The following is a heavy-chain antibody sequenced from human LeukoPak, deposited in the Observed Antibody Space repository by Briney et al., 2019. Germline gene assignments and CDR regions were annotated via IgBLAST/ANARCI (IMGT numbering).Heavy chain of an antibody. D-gene: IGHD7-27*01. CDR1: GGSISNYF. V-gene: IGHV4-59*08. Sequence: SETLSLTCSVSGGSISNYFWTWIRQPPGKGLEWIGYIYSSGSTYYNPSLKSRVTISVDTSKNRFSLKLRTVTAADTAVYYCARRPTGDPKFDYWGQGTLVTVSS. CDR2: IYSSGST. J-gene: IGHJ4*02. CDR3: ARRPTGDPKFDY.